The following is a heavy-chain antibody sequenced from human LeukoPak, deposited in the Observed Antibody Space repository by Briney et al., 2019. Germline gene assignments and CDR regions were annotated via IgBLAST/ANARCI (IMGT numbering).Heavy chain of an antibody. CDR1: GYSISSGYY. V-gene: IGHV4-38-2*02. CDR2: IYHSGST. CDR3: ARTAAEGYYYYYMDV. Sequence: SETLSLTCTVPGYSISSGYYWGWIRQPPGKGLEWIGSIYHSGSTYYNPSLKSRVTISVDTPKNQFSLKLSSVTAADTAVYYCARTAAEGYYYYYMDVWGKGTTVTVSS. D-gene: IGHD6-25*01. J-gene: IGHJ6*03.